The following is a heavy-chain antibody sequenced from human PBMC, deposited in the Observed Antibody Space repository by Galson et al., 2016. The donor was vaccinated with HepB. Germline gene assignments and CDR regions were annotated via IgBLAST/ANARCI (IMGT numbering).Heavy chain of an antibody. CDR3: AAGRADAWEILGS. CDR1: GFIVSSKF. Sequence: SLRLSCAASGFIVSSKFMNWVRQAPGKGLEWVSVIYSGGSTYYADSVKGRFTISRANSKNTLYLQMNSLRAEDTAVYYCAAGRADAWEILGSWGQGTLVTVSS. CDR2: IYSGGST. V-gene: IGHV3-53*01. D-gene: IGHD1-26*01. J-gene: IGHJ5*02.